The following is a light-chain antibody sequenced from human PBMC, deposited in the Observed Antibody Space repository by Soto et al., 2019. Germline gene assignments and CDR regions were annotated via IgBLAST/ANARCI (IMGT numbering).Light chain of an antibody. CDR1: QSVSSN. Sequence: EIVMTQSPATLSVSPGEGATLSCRASQSVSSNLAWYQQKPGQAPRLLIYDASTRATGFPARFSGSGSGTEFALTLSSLQSEDFAVYFCQQYDDWPRTFGQGTKVEIK. V-gene: IGKV3-15*01. CDR2: DAS. J-gene: IGKJ1*01. CDR3: QQYDDWPRT.